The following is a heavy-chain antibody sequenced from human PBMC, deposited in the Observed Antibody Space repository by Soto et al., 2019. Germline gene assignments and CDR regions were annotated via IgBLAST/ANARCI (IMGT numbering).Heavy chain of an antibody. D-gene: IGHD3-10*01. Sequence: QVQLVESGGGVVQPGRSLRLSCAASGFTFSRYGMHWVRQAPGKGLERVAVISYDGRNKDYADSVKGRVTISRDNSKNTLYLQMNSLRAEDTAVYYCAPWFGELDYWGQGTLVTVSS. CDR3: APWFGELDY. CDR1: GFTFSRYG. J-gene: IGHJ4*02. V-gene: IGHV3-30*03. CDR2: ISYDGRNK.